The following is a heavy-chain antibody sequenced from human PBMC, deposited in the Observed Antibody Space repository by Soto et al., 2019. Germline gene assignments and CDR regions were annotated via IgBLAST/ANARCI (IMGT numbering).Heavy chain of an antibody. Sequence: PGGSLRLSCAASGFTFSSYSMNWVRQAPGKGLEWVSSISSSSSYIYYADSVKGRFTISRDNAKNSLYLQMNSLRAEDTAVYYCARDDSSSANYYYYGMDVWAQGTTVTVSS. CDR3: ARDDSSSANYYYYGMDV. J-gene: IGHJ6*02. CDR2: ISSSSSYI. D-gene: IGHD6-6*01. CDR1: GFTFSSYS. V-gene: IGHV3-21*01.